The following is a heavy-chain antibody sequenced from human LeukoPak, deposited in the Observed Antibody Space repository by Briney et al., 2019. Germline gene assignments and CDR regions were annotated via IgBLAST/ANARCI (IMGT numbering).Heavy chain of an antibody. J-gene: IGHJ4*02. D-gene: IGHD6-19*01. Sequence: PGGSLRLSCTASGFTFSSYWMSWVRQAPGKGPEWVADIKEDGSEKYHVDSVKGRFTVSRDNAESSLYLQMNSLRAEDTAVYFCARGSGWHDFWGQGTLVTVSS. V-gene: IGHV3-7*04. CDR2: IKEDGSEK. CDR1: GFTFSSYW. CDR3: ARGSGWHDF.